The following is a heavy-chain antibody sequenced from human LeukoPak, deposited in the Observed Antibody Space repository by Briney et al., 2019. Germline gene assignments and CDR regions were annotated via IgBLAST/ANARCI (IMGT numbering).Heavy chain of an antibody. J-gene: IGHJ4*02. V-gene: IGHV4-59*01. Sequence: SETLSLTCTVSGGSISSYYWSWIRQPPGKGLEWIGYIYYSGSTNYNPSLKRRVTISVDTSKNQFSLKLSSVTAADTAVYYCARASGALDFDYWGQGTLVTVSS. CDR2: IYYSGST. D-gene: IGHD1-1*01. CDR1: GGSISSYY. CDR3: ARASGALDFDY.